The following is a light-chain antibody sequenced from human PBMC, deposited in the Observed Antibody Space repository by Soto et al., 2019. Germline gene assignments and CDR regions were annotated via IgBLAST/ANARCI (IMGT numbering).Light chain of an antibody. CDR2: DVS. V-gene: IGLV2-11*01. CDR1: SSDVGGYNF. CDR3: CSYAGTYTYVV. J-gene: IGLJ2*01. Sequence: QSVLTQPRSVSGSPGQSVTISCTGNSSDVGGYNFVSWYQHHPGKAPKVLIYDVSKRPSGVPDRFSGSKSGNTASLTISGLQAEDEADYHCCSYAGTYTYVVFGGGTKVTVL.